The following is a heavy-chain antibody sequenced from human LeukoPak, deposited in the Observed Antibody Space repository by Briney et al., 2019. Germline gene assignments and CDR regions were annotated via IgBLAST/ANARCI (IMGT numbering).Heavy chain of an antibody. CDR2: IFPSGGEI. Sequence: GGSLRLSCIASGFTFSTFAMIWVRQPPGKGLEWVSSIFPSGGEIHYADSVRGRFTISRDNSKSTLSLQMNSLRAEDTAIYYCATYRQVLLPFESWGQGTLVTVSS. D-gene: IGHD2-8*02. J-gene: IGHJ4*02. V-gene: IGHV3-23*01. CDR3: ATYRQVLLPFES. CDR1: GFTFSTFA.